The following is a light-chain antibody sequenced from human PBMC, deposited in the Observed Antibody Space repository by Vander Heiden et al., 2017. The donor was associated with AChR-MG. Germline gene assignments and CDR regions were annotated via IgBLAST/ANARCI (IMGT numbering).Light chain of an antibody. CDR3: CSNAGTYTLV. CDR2: DVT. Sequence: QSALTQPRSVSGSLGQSVTITCTGISSAVRTFNYLSWYQHHPGKAPKLLIYDVTKRPSGVPDRFSGSKSGNAASLTISGLQAEDETDYYCCSNAGTYTLVFGGGTKLTVL. J-gene: IGLJ3*02. V-gene: IGLV2-11*01. CDR1: SSAVRTFNY.